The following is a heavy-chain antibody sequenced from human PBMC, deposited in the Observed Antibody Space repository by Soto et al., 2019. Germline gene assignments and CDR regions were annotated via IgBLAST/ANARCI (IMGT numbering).Heavy chain of an antibody. V-gene: IGHV4-39*01. CDR1: GGSVSSGGYY. Sequence: PSETLSLTCTVSGGSVSSGGYYWSWVRQPPGKGLEWIGSIYYSGSTYYNPSLKSRVTISVDTSKNQFSLKLSSVTAADTAVYYCAIKYLWVRDCYYGMDVWGQGTTVTVSS. CDR3: AIKYLWVRDCYYGMDV. CDR2: IYYSGST. D-gene: IGHD2-21*01. J-gene: IGHJ6*02.